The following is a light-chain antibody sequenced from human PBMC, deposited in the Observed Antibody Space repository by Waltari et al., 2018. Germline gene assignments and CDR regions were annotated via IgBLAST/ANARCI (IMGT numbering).Light chain of an antibody. CDR3: ASWDDSLSGLWV. CDR2: RDK. V-gene: IGLV1-47*01. CDR1: SSNIGRNY. J-gene: IGLJ3*02. Sequence: QSVLTQPPSASGTPGQRVAISCSGSSSNIGRNYVYWYQQLPATAPKLLIYRDKLRPSGVPDRVSGSKSGTSASLAISGLRSEDEADYYCASWDDSLSGLWVFGGGTKLTVL.